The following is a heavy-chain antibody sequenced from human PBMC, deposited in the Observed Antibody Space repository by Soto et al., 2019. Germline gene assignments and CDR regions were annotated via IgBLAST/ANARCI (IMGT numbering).Heavy chain of an antibody. CDR2: IYYSGST. J-gene: IGHJ5*02. CDR1: GGSISSSSYF. V-gene: IGHV4-39*01. Sequence: QLQLQESGPGLVKPSETLSLTCTFSGGSISSSSYFWGWIRQPPGKGLEWIGSIYYSGSTYYNPSLKSRVTVSVDTSKNQFSLKLSSVTAADTAVYYCARHPSDFWFDPWGQGTLVTVSS. D-gene: IGHD2-21*02. CDR3: ARHPSDFWFDP.